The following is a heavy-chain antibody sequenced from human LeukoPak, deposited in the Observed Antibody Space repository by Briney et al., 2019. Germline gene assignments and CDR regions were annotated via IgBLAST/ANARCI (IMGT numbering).Heavy chain of an antibody. J-gene: IGHJ4*02. Sequence: SQTLSLTCTVSGGSISSGGYYWSWIRQHPGKGLEWIGYIYYSGSTYYNPSLKSRVTISVDTSKNQFSLKLSSVTAADTAVYYCARANKRRLQLGYFDYWGQGTLVTVSS. CDR2: IYYSGST. CDR3: ARANKRRLQLGYFDY. V-gene: IGHV4-31*03. D-gene: IGHD5-24*01. CDR1: GGSISSGGYY.